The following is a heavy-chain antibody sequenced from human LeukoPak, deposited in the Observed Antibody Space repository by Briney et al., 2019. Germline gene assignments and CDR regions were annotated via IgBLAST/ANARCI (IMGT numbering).Heavy chain of an antibody. CDR1: GYTFTSYA. CDR2: INAGNGNT. J-gene: IGHJ4*02. CDR3: ARGLWFGELLGGYYFDY. V-gene: IGHV1-3*01. Sequence: ASVKVSCKASGYTFTSYAMHWVRQAPGQRLEWMGSINAGNGNTKYSQKFQGRVTITRDTSASTAYMELSSLRSEDTAVYYCARGLWFGELLGGYYFDYWGQGTLVTVSS. D-gene: IGHD3-10*01.